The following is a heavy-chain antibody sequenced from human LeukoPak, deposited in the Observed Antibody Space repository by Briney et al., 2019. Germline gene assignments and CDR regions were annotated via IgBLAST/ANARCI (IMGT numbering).Heavy chain of an antibody. CDR3: ARPGSSRTIDY. Sequence: GGSLRLSWAASGFTFSSYWMHWVRQAPGKGLVWVSRINSDGSSTSYADSVKGRFTISRDNAKNTLYLQMNSLRAEDTAVYYCARPGSSRTIDYWGQGTLVTVSS. CDR1: GFTFSSYW. D-gene: IGHD1-26*01. J-gene: IGHJ4*02. CDR2: INSDGSST. V-gene: IGHV3-74*01.